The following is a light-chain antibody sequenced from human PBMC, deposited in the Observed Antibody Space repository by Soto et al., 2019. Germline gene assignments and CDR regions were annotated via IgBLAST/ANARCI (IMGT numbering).Light chain of an antibody. CDR1: QTISSGF. CDR2: DAS. Sequence: EIVLTHSLGILYLSPCDRATLSCSASQTISSGFLAWYQQKVGQAPRLLIYDASNRATGVPDRFSGSGSGTDFSLTISRLEPEDFAVYHCQQYSSSPRTFGQGTRLEI. CDR3: QQYSSSPRT. V-gene: IGKV3-20*01. J-gene: IGKJ5*01.